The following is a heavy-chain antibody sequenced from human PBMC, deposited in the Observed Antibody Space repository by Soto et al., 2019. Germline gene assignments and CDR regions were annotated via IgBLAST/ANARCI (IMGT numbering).Heavy chain of an antibody. D-gene: IGHD2-15*01. CDR3: ARDRCSGGSCFPPDAFDI. V-gene: IGHV1-18*01. Sequence: ASVKVSCKASGYTFTSYGISWVRQAPGQGLEWMGWTSAYNGNTNYAQKLQGRVTMTTDTSTSTAYMELRSLRSDDTAVYYCARDRCSGGSCFPPDAFDIWGQGTMVTVSS. J-gene: IGHJ3*02. CDR1: GYTFTSYG. CDR2: TSAYNGNT.